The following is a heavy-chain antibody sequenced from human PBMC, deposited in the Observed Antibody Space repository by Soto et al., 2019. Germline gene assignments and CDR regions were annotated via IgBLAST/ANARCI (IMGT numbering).Heavy chain of an antibody. Sequence: QVQLVESGGGVVQPGRSLRLSCAASGFTFSSYGMHWVRQAPGKGLEWVAVISYDGSNTYYADSVKGRFTISRDNSKNTLYLQMNSLRAEDTAVYYYAKDRFPLPPGHFYYFDYWGQGTLVTVSS. CDR1: GFTFSSYG. V-gene: IGHV3-30*18. CDR3: AKDRFPLPPGHFYYFDY. J-gene: IGHJ4*02. CDR2: ISYDGSNT.